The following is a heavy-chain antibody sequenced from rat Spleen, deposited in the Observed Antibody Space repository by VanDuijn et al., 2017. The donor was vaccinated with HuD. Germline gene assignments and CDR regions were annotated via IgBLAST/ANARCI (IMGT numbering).Heavy chain of an antibody. V-gene: IGHV5-7*01. D-gene: IGHD5-1*01. CDR2: ISYDDSGT. Sequence: EVRLVESGGGLVRPGRSLKLSCAASGFTFSDYNMAWVRQAPKKGLEWVATISYDDSGTYYRDSVKGRFTISRDNAKSTLYLQMDSLRSEDTATYYCASRTGNWFAYWGQGTLVTVSS. J-gene: IGHJ3*01. CDR3: ASRTGNWFAY. CDR1: GFTFSDYN.